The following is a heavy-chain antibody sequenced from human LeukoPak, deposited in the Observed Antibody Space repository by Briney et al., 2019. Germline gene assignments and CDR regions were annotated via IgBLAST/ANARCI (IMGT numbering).Heavy chain of an antibody. V-gene: IGHV3-23*01. J-gene: IGHJ6*03. D-gene: IGHD2-15*01. CDR3: AKNGDRGAYCSGGSCYPYYYYIDV. CDR2: ISSSSDST. Sequence: GGTLRLSCAVSGFTFSSYGMSWVRQAPGKGLEWVSCISSSSDSTYYADSVKGRFTISRDNSKKTLYLEMNSLRAEDTAIYYCAKNGDRGAYCSGGSCYPYYYYIDVWGKGTTVTISS. CDR1: GFTFSSYG.